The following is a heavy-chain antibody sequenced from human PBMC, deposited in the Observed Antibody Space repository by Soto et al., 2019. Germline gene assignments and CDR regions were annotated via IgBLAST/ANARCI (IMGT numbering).Heavy chain of an antibody. J-gene: IGHJ6*02. CDR2: IYHSGSI. CDR3: ARERAQISREYYGMDV. CDR1: GGSVRSGNYY. Sequence: PSETLSLTCTVSGGSVRSGNYYWSWIRQPPGKGLEWIGYIYHSGSINYNPSLKSRVTISVDTSKNRFSLKLSSVTAADTAVYYCARERAQISREYYGMDVWGQGTTVTVSS. V-gene: IGHV4-61*01.